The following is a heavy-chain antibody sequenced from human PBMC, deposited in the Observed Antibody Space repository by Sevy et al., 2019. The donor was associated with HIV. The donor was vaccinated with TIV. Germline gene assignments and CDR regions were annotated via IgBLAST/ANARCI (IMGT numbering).Heavy chain of an antibody. V-gene: IGHV1-46*01. CDR2: INPSGGST. J-gene: IGHJ4*02. CDR3: ARERASGGNSEGFDY. Sequence: ASVKVSCKASGYTFTSYYMHWVRQAPGQGLEWMGIINPSGGSTSYAQKFQGRVTMTRDTSTSTVYMELSSLGSEDTAVYYCARERASGGNSEGFDYWGQGTLVTVSS. D-gene: IGHD5-18*01. CDR1: GYTFTSYY.